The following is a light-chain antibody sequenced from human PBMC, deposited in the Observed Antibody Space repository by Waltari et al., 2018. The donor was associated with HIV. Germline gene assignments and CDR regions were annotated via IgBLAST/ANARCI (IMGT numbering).Light chain of an antibody. CDR1: ALSKKF. CDR3: QSVDSTDTLDV. V-gene: IGLV3-25*03. Sequence: SYELTQPPSLSVFPGQTARITCFGAALSKKFVFWYQQKAGQAPALVIYKDTERPSEIPERFSGSSSGTTVTLTISGVQAEDEADYYCQSVDSTDTLDVFGGGTKLTVL. J-gene: IGLJ3*02. CDR2: KDT.